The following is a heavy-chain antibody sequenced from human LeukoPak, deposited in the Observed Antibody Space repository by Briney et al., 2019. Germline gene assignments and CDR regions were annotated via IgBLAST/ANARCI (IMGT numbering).Heavy chain of an antibody. CDR1: GYTFTSYG. D-gene: IGHD3-3*01. CDR2: INPNSGGT. Sequence: GASVKVSCKASGYTFTSYGISWVRQAPGQGLEWMGWINPNSGGTNYAQKFQGRVTMTRDTSISTAYMELSRLRSDDTAVYYCAREYYDFWSGYYTGGYWGQGTLVTVSS. J-gene: IGHJ4*02. V-gene: IGHV1-2*02. CDR3: AREYYDFWSGYYTGGY.